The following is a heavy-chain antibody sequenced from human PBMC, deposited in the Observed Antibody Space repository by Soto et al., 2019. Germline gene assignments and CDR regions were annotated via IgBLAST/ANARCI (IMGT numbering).Heavy chain of an antibody. Sequence: PSETLSLTCAVSGGSISSGGYSWSWIRQPPGKGLEWIGYIYHSGSTYYNPSLKSRVTISVDTSKNQFSLKLSSVTAADTAVYYCARLTLPAVCFDYWGQGTLVTVSS. CDR3: ARLTLPAVCFDY. CDR2: IYHSGST. V-gene: IGHV4-30-2*01. J-gene: IGHJ4*02. D-gene: IGHD2-8*02. CDR1: GGSISSGGYS.